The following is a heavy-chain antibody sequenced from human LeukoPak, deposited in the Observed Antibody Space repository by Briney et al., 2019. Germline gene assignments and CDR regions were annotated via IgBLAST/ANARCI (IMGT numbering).Heavy chain of an antibody. V-gene: IGHV3-30*03. J-gene: IGHJ6*02. CDR3: TTDREVFGSGSYYTYYYYGMDV. CDR1: GFTFSSYG. D-gene: IGHD3-10*01. CDR2: ISYDGSNK. Sequence: GRSLRLSCAASGFTFSSYGMHWVRQAPGKGLEWVAVISYDGSNKYYADSVKGRFTISRDNSKNTLYLQMNSLKTEDTAVYYCTTDREVFGSGSYYTYYYYGMDVWGQGTTVTVSS.